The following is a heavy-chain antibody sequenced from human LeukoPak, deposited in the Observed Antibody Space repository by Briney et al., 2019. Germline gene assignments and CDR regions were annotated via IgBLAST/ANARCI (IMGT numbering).Heavy chain of an antibody. CDR1: GFTFSSYG. CDR3: ATSYSSGTFDY. V-gene: IGHV3-30*03. D-gene: IGHD5-18*01. CDR2: ISYDGSNK. Sequence: PGGSLRLSCAASGFTFSSYGMHWVRQAPGKGLEWVAVISYDGSNKYYADSVKGRFTISRDNSKNTLYLQMNSLRAEDTAVYYCATSYSSGTFDYWGQGTLVTVSS. J-gene: IGHJ4*02.